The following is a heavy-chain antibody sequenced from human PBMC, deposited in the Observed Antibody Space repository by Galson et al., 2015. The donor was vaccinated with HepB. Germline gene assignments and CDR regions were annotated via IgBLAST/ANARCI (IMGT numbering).Heavy chain of an antibody. V-gene: IGHV3-7*03. J-gene: IGHJ4*02. Sequence: SLRLSCAASGFTFSSYWMSWVRQAPGKGLEWVANIKQDGSEKYYVDSVKGRFTISRDDAKNSLYLQMNSLRAEDTAVYYCARPYYDSSGYYPFDYWGQGTLVTVSS. D-gene: IGHD3-22*01. CDR1: GFTFSSYW. CDR3: ARPYYDSSGYYPFDY. CDR2: IKQDGSEK.